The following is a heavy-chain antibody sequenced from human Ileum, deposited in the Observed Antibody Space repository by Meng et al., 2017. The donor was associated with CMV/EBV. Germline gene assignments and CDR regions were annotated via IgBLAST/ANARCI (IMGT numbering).Heavy chain of an antibody. D-gene: IGHD6-6*01. Sequence: CTASGYTFIVYYIRWVRQAPGQGLEWMGWINSDSGDTNYAQKFQAWVTMTRDTSITTAYMELRRLGYDDTAVYYCVRQDSRSWDFDHWGQGTLVTVSS. CDR2: INSDSGDT. CDR1: GYTFIVYY. V-gene: IGHV1-2*04. CDR3: VRQDSRSWDFDH. J-gene: IGHJ4*02.